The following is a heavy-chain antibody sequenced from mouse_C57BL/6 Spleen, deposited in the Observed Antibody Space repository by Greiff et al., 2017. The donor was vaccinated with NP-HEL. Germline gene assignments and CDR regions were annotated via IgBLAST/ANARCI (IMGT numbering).Heavy chain of an antibody. Sequence: QVQLQQPGAELVRPGTSVKLSCKASGYTFTSYWMHWVKQRPGQGLEWIGVIDPSDSSTIYNQKFKGKATLTVDPSSSTAYMQLNSLTSEDSAVYYCTKTVVPYYYAIDYWGQGTSVTVS. CDR2: IDPSDSST. D-gene: IGHD1-1*01. CDR3: TKTVVPYYYAIDY. CDR1: GYTFTSYW. J-gene: IGHJ4*01. V-gene: IGHV1-59*01.